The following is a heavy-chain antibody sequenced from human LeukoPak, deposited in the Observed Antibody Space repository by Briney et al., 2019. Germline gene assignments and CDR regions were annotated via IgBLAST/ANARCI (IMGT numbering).Heavy chain of an antibody. CDR1: GYTFTSYY. D-gene: IGHD2/OR15-2a*01. J-gene: IGHJ4*02. CDR2: IIPIFGTA. Sequence: SVKVSCKASGYTFTSYYMHWVRQAPGQGLEWMGRIIPIFGTANYAQKFQGRVTITTDESTSTAYMELSSLRSEDTAVYYCASRTLSARPIRGDYWGQGTLVTVSS. CDR3: ASRTLSARPIRGDY. V-gene: IGHV1-69*05.